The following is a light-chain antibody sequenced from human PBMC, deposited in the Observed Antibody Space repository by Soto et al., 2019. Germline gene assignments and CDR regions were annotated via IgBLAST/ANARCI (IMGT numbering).Light chain of an antibody. Sequence: DIVMTQSPDSLAVSLGERATINCKSSQSVLYSSNNKNYLAWYQQKPRQPPKLLIYWASTRESGVPDRFSGSGSGTDFTLTISSLPSEDVAVYYCQEYYSTSITFGHGTRLEIK. J-gene: IGKJ5*01. CDR3: QEYYSTSIT. V-gene: IGKV4-1*01. CDR2: WAS. CDR1: QSVLYSSNNKNY.